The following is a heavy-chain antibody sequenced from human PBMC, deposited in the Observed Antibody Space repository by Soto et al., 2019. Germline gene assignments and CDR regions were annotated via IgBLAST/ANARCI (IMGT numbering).Heavy chain of an antibody. V-gene: IGHV3-48*01. Sequence: GGSLRLSCAASGFTFSSYSMNWVRQAPGKGLEWVSYISSSSSTIYYADSVKGRFTISRDNAKNSLYLQMNSLRAEDTAVYYCASLAFGVVVVAANDAFDIWGQGTMVTVSS. CDR3: ASLAFGVVVVAANDAFDI. CDR1: GFTFSSYS. CDR2: ISSSSSTI. J-gene: IGHJ3*02. D-gene: IGHD2-15*01.